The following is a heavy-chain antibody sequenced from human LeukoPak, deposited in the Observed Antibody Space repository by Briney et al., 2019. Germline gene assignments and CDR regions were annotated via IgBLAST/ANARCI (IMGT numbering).Heavy chain of an antibody. CDR3: ARPFPLGTMVVAFDS. CDR1: GGSISSSRYY. CDR2: INYSGST. Sequence: KPSETLSLTCTVSGGSISSSRYYWGWIRQPPGKGLEWIGNINYSGSTYYSPSLKGRVTISVDTSKNQFSLKLSSVTAADTAVYYCARPFPLGTMVVAFDSWGQGTMVTVSS. D-gene: IGHD3-10*01. V-gene: IGHV4-39*01. J-gene: IGHJ3*02.